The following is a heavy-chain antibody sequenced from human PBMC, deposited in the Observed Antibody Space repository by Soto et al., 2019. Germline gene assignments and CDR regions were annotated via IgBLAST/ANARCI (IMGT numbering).Heavy chain of an antibody. CDR2: IIPIFGTA. Sequence: QVQLVQSGAEVKKPGSSVKASCKTSGGTFSTSAISWVRQAPGQGLEWMGGIIPIFGTANYAQKFQGRVSITADKSTSTAYMELSSLTSEDTAVYYCASGEVRGGGDVWGQGTTVTVSS. V-gene: IGHV1-69*06. J-gene: IGHJ6*02. CDR3: ASGEVRGGGDV. CDR1: GGTFSTSA. D-gene: IGHD3-10*01.